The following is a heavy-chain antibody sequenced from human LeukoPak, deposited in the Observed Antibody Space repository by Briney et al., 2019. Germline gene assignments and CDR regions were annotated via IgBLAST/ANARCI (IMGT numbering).Heavy chain of an antibody. J-gene: IGHJ4*02. V-gene: IGHV3-23*01. CDR1: GFTFTNYA. CDR3: AKRVTTVTTWGFDH. D-gene: IGHD4-17*01. Sequence: GGSLRLSCSASGFTFTNYAMTCVRQAPGKGLEWFSVIYQSGGYTSSADSVKGRFTIARDDAKNTLDLQMNSLRAEASAVYYCAKRVTTVTTWGFDHWGQGTLVTVSS. CDR2: IYQSGGYT.